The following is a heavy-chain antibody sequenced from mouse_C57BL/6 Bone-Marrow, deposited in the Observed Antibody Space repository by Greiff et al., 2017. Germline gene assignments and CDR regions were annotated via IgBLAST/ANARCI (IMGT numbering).Heavy chain of an antibody. Sequence: EVKLMESGGGLVQPGGSLSLSCAASGFTFTDYYMSWVRQPPGKALEWLGFIRNKANGYTTESSASVKGRFTISRDNSQSILYLQMNALRAEDSATYYCARYMKARTLYFDVWGTGTTVTVSS. D-gene: IGHD3-2*02. CDR3: ARYMKARTLYFDV. CDR1: GFTFTDYY. CDR2: IRNKANGYTT. J-gene: IGHJ1*03. V-gene: IGHV7-3*01.